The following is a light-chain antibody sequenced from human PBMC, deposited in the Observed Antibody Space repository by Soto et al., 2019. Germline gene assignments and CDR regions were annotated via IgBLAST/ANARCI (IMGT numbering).Light chain of an antibody. Sequence: IVMTQSPLSLPVTLGEHAPISCRSSRSLLHSNGYNYLDWYLQKPGQSPXXLIYLGSYRASGVPDRFSGSGSGTDFTLKISRVEAEDVGVYYCMQALQTRTFGQGTKVDI. CDR1: RSLLHSNGYNY. J-gene: IGKJ1*01. CDR2: LGS. V-gene: IGKV2-28*01. CDR3: MQALQTRT.